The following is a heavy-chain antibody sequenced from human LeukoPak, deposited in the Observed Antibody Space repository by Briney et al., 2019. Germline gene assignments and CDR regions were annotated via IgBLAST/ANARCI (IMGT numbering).Heavy chain of an antibody. CDR3: ARGVGGSKWFDP. CDR2: TYFSGST. CDR1: GYSISSGYY. Sequence: TSETLSLTCTVSGYSISSGYYWGWIRQPPGRGLEWIGYTYFSGSTNYNSSLKSRVTISVDMSKNQFSLKLSSVTAADTAVYYCARGVGGSKWFDPWGQGTLVTVSS. V-gene: IGHV4-61*01. D-gene: IGHD2-15*01. J-gene: IGHJ5*02.